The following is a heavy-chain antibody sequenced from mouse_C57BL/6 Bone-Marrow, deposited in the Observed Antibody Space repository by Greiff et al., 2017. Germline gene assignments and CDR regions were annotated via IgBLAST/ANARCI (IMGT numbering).Heavy chain of an antibody. J-gene: IGHJ4*01. CDR3: ARERGYDYDDYAMDY. D-gene: IGHD2-4*01. V-gene: IGHV1-52*01. CDR1: GYTFTSYW. Sequence: QVQLQQPGAELVRPGSSVKLSCKASGYTFTSYWMHWVKQRPIQGLEWIGNIDPSDSETHYNQKFKDKATLTVDKSSSTAYMQLSSLTSEDSAVYYCARERGYDYDDYAMDYWGQGTSVTVSS. CDR2: IDPSDSET.